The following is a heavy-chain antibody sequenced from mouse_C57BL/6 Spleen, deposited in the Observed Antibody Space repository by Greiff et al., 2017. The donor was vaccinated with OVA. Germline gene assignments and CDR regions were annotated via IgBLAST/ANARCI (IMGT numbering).Heavy chain of an antibody. V-gene: IGHV5-4*01. CDR3: ARDHDYDGAY. CDR2: ISDGGSYT. J-gene: IGHJ3*01. CDR1: GFTFSSYA. Sequence: DVKLVESGGGLVKPGGSLKLSCAASGFTFSSYAMSWVRQTPEKRLEWVATISDGGSYTYYPDNVKGRFTISRDNAKNNLYLQMSHLKSEDTAMYYCARDHDYDGAYWGQGTLVTVSA. D-gene: IGHD2-4*01.